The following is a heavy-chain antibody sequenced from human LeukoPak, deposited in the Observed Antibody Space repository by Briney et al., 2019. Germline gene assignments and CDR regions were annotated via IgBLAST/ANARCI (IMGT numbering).Heavy chain of an antibody. J-gene: IGHJ4*02. CDR3: ARLGEEEVDY. Sequence: GESLMISCEASGYRFTSYWIVWVRQMPGKGLEWMGLIYAGDSRSRYSPALRGQVTMSVDRSINTAYLQWSSVKASDTAMYYCARLGEEEVDYWGQGTLVTASS. CDR2: IYAGDSRS. D-gene: IGHD3-16*01. V-gene: IGHV5-51*01. CDR1: GYRFTSYW.